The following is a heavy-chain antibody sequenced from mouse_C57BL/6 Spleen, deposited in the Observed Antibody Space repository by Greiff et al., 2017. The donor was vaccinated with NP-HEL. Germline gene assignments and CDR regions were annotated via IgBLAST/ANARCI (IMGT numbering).Heavy chain of an antibody. J-gene: IGHJ1*03. CDR2: IDPANGNT. D-gene: IGHD1-1*01. CDR3: AIYYYYGSSDEYFDV. CDR1: GFNIKNTY. V-gene: IGHV14-3*01. Sequence: EVQLQQSVAELVRPGASVKLSCTASGFNIKNTYMHWVKQRPEQGLEWIGRIDPANGNTKYAPKFQGKATITADTSSNTAYLQLSSLTSEDTAIYYGAIYYYYGSSDEYFDVWGTGTTVTVSS.